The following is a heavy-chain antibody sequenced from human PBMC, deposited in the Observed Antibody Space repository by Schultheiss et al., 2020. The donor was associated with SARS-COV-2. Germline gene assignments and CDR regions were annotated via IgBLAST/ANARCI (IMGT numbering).Heavy chain of an antibody. Sequence: GGSLRLSCAASGFTFSSYGMHWVRQAPGKGLEWVSVIYSGGSTYYADSVKGRFTISRDNSKNTLYLQMNSLRAEDTAVYYCAKDSSSARSDPWGQGTLVTVSS. CDR1: GFTFSSYG. CDR2: IYSGGST. CDR3: AKDSSSARSDP. V-gene: IGHV3-NL1*01. J-gene: IGHJ5*02. D-gene: IGHD6-13*01.